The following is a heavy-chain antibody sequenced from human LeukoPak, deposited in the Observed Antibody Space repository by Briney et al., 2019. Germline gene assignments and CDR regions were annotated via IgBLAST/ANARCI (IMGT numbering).Heavy chain of an antibody. CDR2: INPNSGGT. J-gene: IGHJ3*02. CDR1: GYTFTTLD. V-gene: IGHV1-2*04. D-gene: IGHD6-13*01. Sequence: ASVKVSCKASGYTFTTLDINWVRQATGQGLEWMGWINPNSGGTNYAQKFQGWVTMTRDTSISTAYMELSRLRSDDTAVYYCARGGIYSSSWYGFTDAFDIWGQGTMVTVSS. CDR3: ARGGIYSSSWYGFTDAFDI.